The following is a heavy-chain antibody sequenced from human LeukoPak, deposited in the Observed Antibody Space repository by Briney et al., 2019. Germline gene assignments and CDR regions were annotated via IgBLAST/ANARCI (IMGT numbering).Heavy chain of an antibody. CDR2: ISYDGSNK. CDR3: ARDPGYCSSTSCHSYYYGMDV. J-gene: IGHJ6*02. Sequence: GGSLRLSCAASGFTFSSYAMHWVRQAPGKGLEWVAVISYDGSNKYYADSVKGRFTISRDSSKNTLYLQMNSLRAEDTAVYYCARDPGYCSSTSCHSYYYGMDVWGQGTTVTVSS. V-gene: IGHV3-30-3*01. D-gene: IGHD2-2*01. CDR1: GFTFSSYA.